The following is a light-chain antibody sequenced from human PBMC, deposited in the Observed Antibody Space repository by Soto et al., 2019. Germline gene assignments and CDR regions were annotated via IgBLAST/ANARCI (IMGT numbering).Light chain of an antibody. V-gene: IGKV3-15*01. CDR1: QSVSSN. CDR3: QQYNNWPGT. Sequence: EIVMTQSPATLAVSPGERATLSCRASQSVSSNLAWYQQNPGQAPRFLIYGASTRATGIPARFSGSGSGTEFTLTISSLQSEDFAVYYCQQYNNWPGTFGQGTKVDIK. J-gene: IGKJ1*01. CDR2: GAS.